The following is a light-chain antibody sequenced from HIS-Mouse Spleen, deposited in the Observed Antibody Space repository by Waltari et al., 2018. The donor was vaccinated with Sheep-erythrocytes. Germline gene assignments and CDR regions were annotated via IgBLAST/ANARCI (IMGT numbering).Light chain of an antibody. J-gene: IGKJ3*01. CDR3: QQYDNLFT. V-gene: IGKV1-33*01. CDR2: DAS. CDR1: QDISNY. Sequence: IQMTQSPSSLSASVGDRVTITCQASQDISNYLNWYQQKPGKAPKLLIYDASNLETGVPSRISGSGSGTDFTFNISSLQPEDIATYYCQQYDNLFTFGPGTKVDIK.